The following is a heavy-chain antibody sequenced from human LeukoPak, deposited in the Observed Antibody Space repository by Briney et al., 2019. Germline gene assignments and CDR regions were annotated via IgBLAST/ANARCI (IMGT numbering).Heavy chain of an antibody. Sequence: KTSETLSLTCTVSGGSISSNSFYWGWIRQPPGKGLEWIGSIYYSGRTYHKSSLKSRVTISVDTSKNLFSLKLSSVTAADTAVYYCARQFCSFSSCYHLGWFDPWGQGTLVTVSS. CDR2: IYYSGRT. V-gene: IGHV4-39*01. D-gene: IGHD2-2*01. CDR1: GGSISSNSFY. CDR3: ARQFCSFSSCYHLGWFDP. J-gene: IGHJ5*02.